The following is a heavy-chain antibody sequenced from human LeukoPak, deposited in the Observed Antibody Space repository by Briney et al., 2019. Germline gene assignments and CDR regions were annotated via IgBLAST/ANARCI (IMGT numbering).Heavy chain of an antibody. CDR3: ARDQRVTGRPDIDY. CDR2: ISSDGSST. Sequence: GGSLRLSCAASGFTFRNHWMHWVRQTPGKGLVWVSRISSDGSSTTYADSVKGRFTISRDNAKNTLYLQMNNLRAEDTAMYCCARDQRVTGRPDIDYWGQGTLVIVSS. J-gene: IGHJ4*02. D-gene: IGHD6-6*01. V-gene: IGHV3-74*03. CDR1: GFTFRNHW.